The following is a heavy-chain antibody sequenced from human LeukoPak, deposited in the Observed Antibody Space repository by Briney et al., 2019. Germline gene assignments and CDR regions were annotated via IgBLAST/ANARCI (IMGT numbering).Heavy chain of an antibody. D-gene: IGHD3-10*01. CDR2: IYYSGST. J-gene: IGHJ4*02. CDR3: ARAPLTMVRGVIMGAYYFDY. CDR1: GGSLSSYY. Sequence: PSETLSLTCTVSGGSLSSYYWGWIRQPPGKGLEWIGSIYYSGSTYYNPSLKSRVTISVDTSKNQFSLKLSSVTAADTAVYYCARAPLTMVRGVIMGAYYFDYWGQGTLVTVSS. V-gene: IGHV4-39*07.